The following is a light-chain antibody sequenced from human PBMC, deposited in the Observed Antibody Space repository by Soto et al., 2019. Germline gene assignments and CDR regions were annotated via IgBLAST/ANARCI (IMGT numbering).Light chain of an antibody. J-gene: IGKJ1*01. CDR1: QSVISSY. CDR3: QKYGSSPWK. CDR2: GAS. Sequence: EIVLTPAPGTLSFSPWERANLPVSASQSVISSYLAWYQQKPGQAPRLLIYGASSRATGIPDRFSGSGSGTDFTLTISRLEPEDFAVYYCQKYGSSPWKFGQGTKVDIK. V-gene: IGKV3-20*01.